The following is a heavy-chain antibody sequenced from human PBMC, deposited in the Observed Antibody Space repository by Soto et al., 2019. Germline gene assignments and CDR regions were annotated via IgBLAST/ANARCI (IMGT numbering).Heavy chain of an antibody. CDR2: IIPIFGTA. J-gene: IGHJ6*02. CDR3: ARHVPAAGYYYGMDV. D-gene: IGHD2-2*01. CDR1: GGTFSSYA. Sequence: QVQLVQSGAEVKKPGSSVKVSCKASGGTFSSYAISWVRQAPGQGLEWMGGIIPIFGTANYAQKFQGRVTINAEDSTSTAYMELSSLRSEDTAVYYGARHVPAAGYYYGMDVWGQGTTVTVSS. V-gene: IGHV1-69*12.